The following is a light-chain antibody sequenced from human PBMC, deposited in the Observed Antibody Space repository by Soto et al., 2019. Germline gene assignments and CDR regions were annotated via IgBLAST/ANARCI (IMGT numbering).Light chain of an antibody. Sequence: DIQMTQSPSTLSASVGDRVTITCRASQSINDWLAWYQQKPRNAPNLLIYKASSIQSGGPSRFSGSGSGTEFTLTISSLEPDDFATYYCQQYFSSPWTFGQGTKVEFK. V-gene: IGKV1-5*03. CDR1: QSINDW. J-gene: IGKJ1*01. CDR3: QQYFSSPWT. CDR2: KAS.